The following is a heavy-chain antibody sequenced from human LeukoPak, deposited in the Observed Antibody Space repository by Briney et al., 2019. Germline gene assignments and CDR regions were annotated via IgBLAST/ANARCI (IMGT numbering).Heavy chain of an antibody. CDR1: GFTFSSYS. CDR3: ATIDYGAFDI. D-gene: IGHD4-17*01. Sequence: GGSLRLSWAASGFTFSSYSMNWVRQAPGKGLEWVSTISSSSSYIYYADSMKGRFTISRDNAKNSLYLQMNSLRAEDTAVYYCATIDYGAFDIWGQGTMVTVSS. J-gene: IGHJ3*02. V-gene: IGHV3-21*01. CDR2: ISSSSSYI.